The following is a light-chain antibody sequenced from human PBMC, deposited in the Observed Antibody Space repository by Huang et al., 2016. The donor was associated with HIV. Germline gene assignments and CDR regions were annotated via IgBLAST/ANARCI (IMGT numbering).Light chain of an antibody. CDR2: WAS. CDR1: RSVFHSPNKNNY. V-gene: IGKV4-1*01. J-gene: IGKJ4*01. Sequence: DIVMTQSPDSLAVSLGERAPLTCKSSRSVFHSPNKNNYVAWYQQKPGQPPKLLLYWASARESGVPDRFNGSGSGTDFTFTISSLQAEDVALYYCQQYYKTPLTFGGGTRVELK. CDR3: QQYYKTPLT.